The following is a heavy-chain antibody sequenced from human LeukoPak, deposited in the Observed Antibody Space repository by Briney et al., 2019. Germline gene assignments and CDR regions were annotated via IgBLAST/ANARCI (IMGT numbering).Heavy chain of an antibody. D-gene: IGHD6-13*01. Sequence: ASVKVSCKASGYTFTGYPMHWVRQAPGQGLEWMGWINPNSGDTNYAQKFQGRVTMTGDTSINTAYMDLSRLTFDDTAVYYCARELDSSWPFTPGYWGQGTLITVSS. CDR1: GYTFTGYP. CDR2: INPNSGDT. CDR3: ARELDSSWPFTPGY. V-gene: IGHV1-2*02. J-gene: IGHJ4*02.